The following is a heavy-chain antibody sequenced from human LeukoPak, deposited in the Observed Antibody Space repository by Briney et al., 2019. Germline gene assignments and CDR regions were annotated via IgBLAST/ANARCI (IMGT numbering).Heavy chain of an antibody. V-gene: IGHV4-34*01. CDR2: INRSGST. D-gene: IGHD2-2*01. CDR3: ASTPDIVVVPAAPLDY. CDR1: GGSFSGYY. Sequence: PSETLSLTCAVYGGSFSGYYWSWIRQPPGKGLEWIGEINRSGSTNYNPSLKSRVTISVDTSKNQFSLKLSSVTAADTAVYYCASTPDIVVVPAAPLDYWGQGTLVTVSS. J-gene: IGHJ4*02.